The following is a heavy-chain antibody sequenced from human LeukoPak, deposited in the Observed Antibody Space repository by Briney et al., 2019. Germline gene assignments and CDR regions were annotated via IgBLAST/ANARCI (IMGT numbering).Heavy chain of an antibody. D-gene: IGHD1-26*01. CDR1: GGSISSSSYY. CDR3: ARLYSGSYYDDY. Sequence: PSETLSLTCTVSGGSISSSSYYWDWIRQPPGKGLEWIGSIYYSGSTYYNPSLKSRVTISVDTSKNQFSLKLSPVTAADTAVYYCARLYSGSYYDDYWGQGTLVSVSS. J-gene: IGHJ4*02. CDR2: IYYSGST. V-gene: IGHV4-39*01.